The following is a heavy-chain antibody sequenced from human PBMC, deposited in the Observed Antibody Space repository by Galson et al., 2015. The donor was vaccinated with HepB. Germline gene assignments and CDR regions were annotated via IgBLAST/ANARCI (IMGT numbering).Heavy chain of an antibody. V-gene: IGHV1-2*06. D-gene: IGHD2-21*01. Sequence: SVKVSCKASGYSFTGYYMHWVRQAPGQGLEWMGRISPNSGGTNYAQKFQGRVTMTRDTSISTAYMELSRLRSDDTAVYYCARSVVVIAPFDYWGQGTLVTVSS. J-gene: IGHJ4*02. CDR1: GYSFTGYY. CDR3: ARSVVVIAPFDY. CDR2: ISPNSGGT.